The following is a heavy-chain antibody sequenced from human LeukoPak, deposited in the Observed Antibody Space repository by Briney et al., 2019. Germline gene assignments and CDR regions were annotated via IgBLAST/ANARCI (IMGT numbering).Heavy chain of an antibody. Sequence: ASVTVSCTASGYTFTSYGMSWVRQAPGQGLEWMGWISAYNGNTNYAQKLQGRVTMTTDTSTSTAYMELRSLRSDDTAVYFCARDLVLSYRPYYYGMDVWGQGTTVTVSS. V-gene: IGHV1-18*01. CDR2: ISAYNGNT. J-gene: IGHJ6*02. CDR1: GYTFTSYG. D-gene: IGHD4-11*01. CDR3: ARDLVLSYRPYYYGMDV.